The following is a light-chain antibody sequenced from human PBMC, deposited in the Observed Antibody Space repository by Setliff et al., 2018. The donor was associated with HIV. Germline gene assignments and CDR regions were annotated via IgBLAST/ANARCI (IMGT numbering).Light chain of an antibody. Sequence: SYELPQPPSVSVAPGKTARIPCGGDSIGTKSVHWYQQKPGQAPVLVIYYDNDRPSGIPERFSGSNSGNTATLTISRVEVGDEADYYCQVWDSNSDHPYVFGTGTKVTVL. CDR1: SIGTKS. CDR2: YDN. J-gene: IGLJ1*01. V-gene: IGLV3-21*04. CDR3: QVWDSNSDHPYV.